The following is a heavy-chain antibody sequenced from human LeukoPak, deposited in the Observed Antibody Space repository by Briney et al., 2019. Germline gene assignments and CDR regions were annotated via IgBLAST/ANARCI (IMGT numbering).Heavy chain of an antibody. CDR2: IKKDGSVK. CDR1: GFAFDIYW. V-gene: IGHV3-7*01. J-gene: IGHJ3*01. CDR3: VSLRVSTVRDSFDL. Sequence: GGSLRLSCAASGFAFDIYWMTWVRQAPGKGLEWVGNIKKDGSVKQYGDAVRGRFTVSRDNSKNSLYLQMNSLRADDTAVYYCVSLRVSTVRDSFDLWGQGTMVTVSS. D-gene: IGHD3-10*01.